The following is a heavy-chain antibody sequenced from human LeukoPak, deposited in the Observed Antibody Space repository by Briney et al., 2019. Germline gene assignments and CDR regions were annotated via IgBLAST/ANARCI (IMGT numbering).Heavy chain of an antibody. D-gene: IGHD6-13*01. CDR2: ISWNSGSI. V-gene: IGHV3-9*01. Sequence: GGSLRLSCAASGFTFDDYAMHWVRQAPGKGLEWVSGISWNSGSIGYADSVKGRFTISRDNAKNSLYLQMNSLRAEDTALYYCAKDRYSSSWEKYNWFDPWGQGTLVTVSS. CDR3: AKDRYSSSWEKYNWFDP. CDR1: GFTFDDYA. J-gene: IGHJ5*02.